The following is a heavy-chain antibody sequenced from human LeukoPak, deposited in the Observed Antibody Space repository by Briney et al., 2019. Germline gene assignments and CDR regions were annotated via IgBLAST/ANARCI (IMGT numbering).Heavy chain of an antibody. CDR2: IGLSSGAR. CDR3: ARDHNYAFDY. CDR1: GFTFSDYS. D-gene: IGHD5-18*01. Sequence: GGSLRLSCAASGFTFSDYSMNWVRQAPGKGLEWLSYIGLSSGARYYADSVKGRFSISSDNAMNSLSLQMNSLRADDTAVCYCARDHNYAFDYWGQGILVTVSS. V-gene: IGHV3-48*04. J-gene: IGHJ4*02.